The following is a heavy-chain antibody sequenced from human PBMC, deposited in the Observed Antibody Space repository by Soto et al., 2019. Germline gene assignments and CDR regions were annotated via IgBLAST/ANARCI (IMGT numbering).Heavy chain of an antibody. D-gene: IGHD7-27*01. CDR1: GFTFSSYA. J-gene: IGHJ3*02. Sequence: GGSLRLSCAASGFTFSSYAMHWVRQAPGKGLEWVAVISYDGSNKYYADSVKGRFTISRDNSKNTLYLQMNSLRAEDTAVYYCARGRSGDAHLADGAFDIWGQGTMVTVSS. CDR3: ARGRSGDAHLADGAFDI. V-gene: IGHV3-30*04. CDR2: ISYDGSNK.